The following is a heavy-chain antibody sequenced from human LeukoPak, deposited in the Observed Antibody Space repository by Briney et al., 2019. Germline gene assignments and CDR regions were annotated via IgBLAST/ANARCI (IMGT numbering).Heavy chain of an antibody. Sequence: ASVKVSCKASGYTFTGYYMHWVRQAPGQGLEWMGWINPNSGGTNYAQKFQGWVTMTRDTSISTAYMELSRLRSDDTAVYYCARDREAANSGSSYYFDYWGQGTLVTVSS. D-gene: IGHD1-26*01. V-gene: IGHV1-2*04. CDR3: ARDREAANSGSSYYFDY. CDR1: GYTFTGYY. J-gene: IGHJ4*02. CDR2: INPNSGGT.